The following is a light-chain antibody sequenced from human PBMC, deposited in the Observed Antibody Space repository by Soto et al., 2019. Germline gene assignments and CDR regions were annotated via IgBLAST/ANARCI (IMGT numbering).Light chain of an antibody. CDR2: DAS. J-gene: IGKJ3*01. CDR1: QSISIN. CDR3: QQSYTTLFT. V-gene: IGKV1-39*01. Sequence: DIQMTQSPSSLSASVGDRVTITCRASQSISINLNWYQQRPGKAPKLMIYDASSLQSGVSSRFSGSGSGTDFTLTISDLQPEDFATYYCQQSYTTLFTFGPRTKVDIK.